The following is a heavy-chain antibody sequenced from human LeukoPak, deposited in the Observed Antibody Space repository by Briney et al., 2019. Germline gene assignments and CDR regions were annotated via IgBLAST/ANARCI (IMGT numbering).Heavy chain of an antibody. J-gene: IGHJ4*02. V-gene: IGHV3-48*01. D-gene: IGHD3-3*01. Sequence: GRSLRLSCAASGFTFSSYSMNWVRQAPGKGLEWVSYISSSSSTIYYADSVKGRFTISRDNAKNSLYLQMNSLRAEDTAVYYCARRGFWSGYYFSPFDYWGQGTLVTVSS. CDR2: ISSSSSTI. CDR3: ARRGFWSGYYFSPFDY. CDR1: GFTFSSYS.